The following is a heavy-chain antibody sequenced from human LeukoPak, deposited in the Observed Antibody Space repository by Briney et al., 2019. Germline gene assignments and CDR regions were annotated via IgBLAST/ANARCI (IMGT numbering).Heavy chain of an antibody. Sequence: SVKVSCKASGGTFSSYAISWVRQAPGQGLEWMGGIIPIFGTANYAQKFQGRVTITADESTSTAYMELSSLRSEDAAVYYCATYCSGGSCYSDYWGQGTLVTVSS. D-gene: IGHD2-15*01. CDR1: GGTFSSYA. J-gene: IGHJ4*02. CDR2: IIPIFGTA. V-gene: IGHV1-69*13. CDR3: ATYCSGGSCYSDY.